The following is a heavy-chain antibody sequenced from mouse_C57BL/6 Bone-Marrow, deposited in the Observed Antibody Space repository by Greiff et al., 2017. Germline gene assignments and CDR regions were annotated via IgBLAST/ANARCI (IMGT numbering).Heavy chain of an antibody. D-gene: IGHD2-2*01. Sequence: VQLQQPGAELVKPGASVKMSCKASGYTFTSYWITWVKQRPGQGLEWIGDIYPGSGSTNYNETFKSKATLTVDTSASTAYMQLSSLTSEDSAVYYCAREEPYGYLYAMDYWGQGTSVTVSS. V-gene: IGHV1-55*01. CDR1: GYTFTSYW. J-gene: IGHJ4*01. CDR3: AREEPYGYLYAMDY. CDR2: IYPGSGST.